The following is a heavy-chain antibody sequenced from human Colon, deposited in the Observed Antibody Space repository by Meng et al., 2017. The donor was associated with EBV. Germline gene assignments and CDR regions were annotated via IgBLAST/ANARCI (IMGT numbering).Heavy chain of an antibody. CDR3: ARRRGGSGRDC. J-gene: IGHJ4*02. V-gene: IGHV4-39*01. CDR2: IYLSGRT. CDR1: GVATSSNGYY. D-gene: IGHD3-10*01. Sequence: LRLQELGPGVVRPSAPLSLTCTVSGVATSSNGYYWDWARQPPGKGLEWIGAIYLSGRTSSNPSLQSRLSQFAHTSKNQFSLMLTSVTATDTAVYYCARRRGGSGRDCWGQGTLVTVSS.